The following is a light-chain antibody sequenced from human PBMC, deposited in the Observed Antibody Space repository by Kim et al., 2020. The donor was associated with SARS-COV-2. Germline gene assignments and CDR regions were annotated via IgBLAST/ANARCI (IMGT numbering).Light chain of an antibody. CDR1: SSNVGAYNY. V-gene: IGLV2-11*01. Sequence: QSALTQPRSVSGSPGQSVTISCTGTSSNVGAYNYVSWYQQHPDKAPKLMIYDVNDRPSGVPDRFSGSKSCNTASLTISGLQAEDEADYYCCSYAGGYSHVLFGGGTQLTV. CDR2: DVN. CDR3: CSYAGGYSHVL. J-gene: IGLJ2*01.